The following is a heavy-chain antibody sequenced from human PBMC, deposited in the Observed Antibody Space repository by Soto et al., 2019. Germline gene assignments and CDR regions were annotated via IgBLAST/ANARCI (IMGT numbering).Heavy chain of an antibody. J-gene: IGHJ5*02. CDR1: GFTASSNY. Sequence: GGSLRLSCAASGFTASSNYMSWVRQAPGKGLEWVSVIYSGGSTYYADSVKGRFTISRDNSKNTLYLQMNSLRAEDTAVYYCARKDCTNGVCFGFDPWGQGTLVTV. V-gene: IGHV3-53*01. CDR2: IYSGGST. CDR3: ARKDCTNGVCFGFDP. D-gene: IGHD2-8*01.